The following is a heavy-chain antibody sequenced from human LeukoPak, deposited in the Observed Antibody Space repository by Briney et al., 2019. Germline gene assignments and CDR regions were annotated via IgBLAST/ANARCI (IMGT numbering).Heavy chain of an antibody. Sequence: PSETLSLTCAVYGGSFSGYYWSGIRQPPGKGLEWIGGINHSGSTNYNPSLKSRVTISVDTSKNQFSLKLSSVTAADTAVYYCARWEGGSYYDFDYWGQGTLVTVSS. CDR1: GGSFSGYY. J-gene: IGHJ4*02. D-gene: IGHD1-26*01. V-gene: IGHV4-34*01. CDR3: ARWEGGSYYDFDY. CDR2: INHSGST.